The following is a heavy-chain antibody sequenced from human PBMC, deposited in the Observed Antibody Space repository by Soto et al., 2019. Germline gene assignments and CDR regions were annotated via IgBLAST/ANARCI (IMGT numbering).Heavy chain of an antibody. D-gene: IGHD3-3*01. J-gene: IGHJ6*02. V-gene: IGHV3-30-3*01. CDR1: GFTFSSYA. CDR2: ISYDGSNK. CDR3: ASPFGVHYDFWSGYGNPGLGMDV. Sequence: GSLRLSCAASGFTFSSYAMHWVRQAPGKGLEWVAVISYDGSNKYYADSVKGRFTISRDNSKNTLYLQMNSLRAEDTAVYYCASPFGVHYDFWSGYGNPGLGMDVWGQGTTVTVSS.